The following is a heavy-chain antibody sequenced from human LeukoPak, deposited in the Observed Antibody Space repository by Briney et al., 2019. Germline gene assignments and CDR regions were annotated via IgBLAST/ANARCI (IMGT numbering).Heavy chain of an antibody. CDR1: GGSISSYY. CDR2: IYYSGST. J-gene: IGHJ4*02. D-gene: IGHD2/OR15-2a*01. CDR3: ARSKYYGSNYFDY. Sequence: SETLSLTCTVSGGSISSYYWSWIRQPPGKGLEWIGYIYYSGSTNYNPSLKSRVTISVDRSKNQFSLKLSSVTAADTAVYYCARSKYYGSNYFDYWGQGTLVTVSS. V-gene: IGHV4-59*12.